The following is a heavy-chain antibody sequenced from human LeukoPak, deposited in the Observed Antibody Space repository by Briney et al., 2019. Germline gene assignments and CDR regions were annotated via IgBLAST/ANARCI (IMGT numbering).Heavy chain of an antibody. CDR3: KSGGAAPGSFDN. CDR1: GGSFSGYY. Sequence: ETLSLTCAVYGGSFSGYYWSWVRQAPGKGLEWVANIKYDGDEEYYVDSVKGRFTISRDNAKNSLYLQLNSLRVEDTAVYYCKSGGAAPGSFDNWGQGTLVTVSP. D-gene: IGHD6-13*01. CDR2: IKYDGDEE. J-gene: IGHJ4*02. V-gene: IGHV3-7*01.